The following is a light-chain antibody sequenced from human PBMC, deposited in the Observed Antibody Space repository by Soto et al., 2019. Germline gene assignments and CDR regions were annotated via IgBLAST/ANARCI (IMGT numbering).Light chain of an antibody. CDR2: KAS. Sequence: DIQMPNFPSTLPAPVGDRVTFPSRAGQGINNLLAWNQQKPGKAPKLLIFKASNLESGVPPRFSGNGSGTEFTLTISSLQPDDFATYYCQQYTSYSPFGGGTKVEIK. V-gene: IGKV1-5*03. CDR1: QGINNL. J-gene: IGKJ4*02. CDR3: QQYTSYSP.